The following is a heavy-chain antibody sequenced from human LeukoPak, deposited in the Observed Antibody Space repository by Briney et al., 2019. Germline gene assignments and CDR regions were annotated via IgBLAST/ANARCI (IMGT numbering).Heavy chain of an antibody. CDR1: GYSISSGYY. Sequence: PSETLSLTCTVSGYSISSGYYWGWIRPPPGKGLEWIGRIYTSGSTNYNPSLKSRVTMSVDTSKNQFSLKLSSVTAADTAVYYCARIAVPNYYGSGSYTFDYWGQGTLVTVSS. V-gene: IGHV4-38-2*02. D-gene: IGHD3-10*01. CDR3: ARIAVPNYYGSGSYTFDY. CDR2: IYTSGST. J-gene: IGHJ4*02.